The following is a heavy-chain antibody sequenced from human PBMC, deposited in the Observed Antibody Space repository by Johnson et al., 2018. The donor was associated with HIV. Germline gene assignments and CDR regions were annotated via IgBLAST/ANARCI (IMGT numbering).Heavy chain of an antibody. V-gene: IGHV3-30*04. D-gene: IGHD3-10*01. Sequence: QMLLVESGGGVVQPGRSLKLSCAASEFTFSNYAMHWVRQAPGKGLEWVAVISYDGSNKYYADSVKGRFTISRDNSKNTLYLQMNSLRAEDTAVYYCAKDRGLSAFDIWGQGTMVTVSS. J-gene: IGHJ3*02. CDR2: ISYDGSNK. CDR1: EFTFSNYA. CDR3: AKDRGLSAFDI.